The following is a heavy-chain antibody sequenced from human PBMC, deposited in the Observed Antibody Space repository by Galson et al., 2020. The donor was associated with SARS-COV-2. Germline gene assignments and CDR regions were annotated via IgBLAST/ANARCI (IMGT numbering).Heavy chain of an antibody. V-gene: IGHV3-30-3*01. D-gene: IGHD1-1*01. J-gene: IGHJ6*02. CDR3: ARAAGTGMDV. CDR2: ISYDGSNK. Sequence: TGGSLRLSCPASGFTFSSYAMHWAPQAPGKGLDGVAVISYDGSNKYYADSVKGRFTISRDNSKNTLYLQMNRLRAEDTAVYYCARAAGTGMDVWGQGTTVTVSS. CDR1: GFTFSSYA.